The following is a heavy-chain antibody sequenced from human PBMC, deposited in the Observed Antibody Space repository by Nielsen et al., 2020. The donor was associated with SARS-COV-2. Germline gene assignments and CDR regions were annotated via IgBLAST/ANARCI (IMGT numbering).Heavy chain of an antibody. CDR1: GGSISSYY. D-gene: IGHD6-19*01. V-gene: IGHV4-59*01. Sequence: GSLRLSCTVSGGSISSYYWSWIRQPPGKGLEWIGYIYYSGSTNYNPSLKSRVTISVDTSKNQFSLKLSSVTAADTAVYYCARDPGIAVAGAYYYYYGMDVWGQGTTVTVSS. CDR2: IYYSGST. CDR3: ARDPGIAVAGAYYYYYGMDV. J-gene: IGHJ6*02.